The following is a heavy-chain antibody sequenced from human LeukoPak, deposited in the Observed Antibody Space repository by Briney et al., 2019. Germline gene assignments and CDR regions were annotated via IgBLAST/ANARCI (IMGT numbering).Heavy chain of an antibody. CDR3: AREMNNYCDSSGYLGY. CDR1: GGTFSSYA. V-gene: IGHV1-69*05. J-gene: IGHJ4*02. Sequence: SVKVSCKASGGTFSSYAISWVRQAPGQGLEWMGGIIPIFGTANYAQKFQGRVTITTDESTSTAYMELSSLRSEDTAVYYCAREMNNYCDSSGYLGYWGQGTLVTVSS. CDR2: IIPIFGTA. D-gene: IGHD3-22*01.